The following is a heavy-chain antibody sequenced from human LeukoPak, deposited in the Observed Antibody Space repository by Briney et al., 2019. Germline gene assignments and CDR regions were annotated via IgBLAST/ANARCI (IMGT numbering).Heavy chain of an antibody. Sequence: PGGSLRLSCAASGFTVSSSYMSWVRQAPGEGLEWVSVIYSGGNTYYADSVKGRFTISRDNSKSTLYLQMNSLRAEDTAVYYCARDSSGWYYFDYWGLGTLVTVSS. J-gene: IGHJ4*02. CDR3: ARDSSGWYYFDY. CDR2: IYSGGNT. D-gene: IGHD6-19*01. CDR1: GFTVSSSY. V-gene: IGHV3-53*01.